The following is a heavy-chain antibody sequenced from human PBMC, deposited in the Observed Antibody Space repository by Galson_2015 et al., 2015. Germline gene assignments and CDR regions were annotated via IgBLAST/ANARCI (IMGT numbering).Heavy chain of an antibody. V-gene: IGHV5-51*01. CDR3: ARGGYYGSGSYYSFDF. CDR2: IYPGDSDT. J-gene: IGHJ4*02. CDR1: GYSFPNYW. D-gene: IGHD3-10*01. Sequence: QSGAEVKKPGESLKISCKTSGYSFPNYWIGWVRQMPGKGLEWMGIIYPGDSDTRYSPSFQGQVTISADKSITTTYLQWSSLKASDTAIYHCARGGYYGSGSYYSFDFWGQGTLVTASS.